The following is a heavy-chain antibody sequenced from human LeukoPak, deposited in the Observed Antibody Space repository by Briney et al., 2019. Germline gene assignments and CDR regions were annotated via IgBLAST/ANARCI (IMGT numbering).Heavy chain of an antibody. D-gene: IGHD5-18*01. V-gene: IGHV3-23*01. CDR3: AKEGGGYSYGPHPDY. J-gene: IGHJ4*02. CDR2: ISNSGGYT. CDR1: GFTFSSSA. Sequence: PGGSLRLSCAASGFTFSSSAMSWVRQAPGEGLEWVSAISNSGGYTYYADSVQGRFTISRDNSKNTLYLQMNSLRAEDTAVYYCAKEGGGYSYGPHPDYWGQGTLVTVSS.